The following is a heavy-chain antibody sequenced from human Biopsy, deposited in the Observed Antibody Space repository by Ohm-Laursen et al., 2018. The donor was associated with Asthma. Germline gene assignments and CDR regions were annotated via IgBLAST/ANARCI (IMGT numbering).Heavy chain of an antibody. J-gene: IGHJ5*02. CDR3: ARGQGRGIQLWSLDP. D-gene: IGHD5-18*01. CDR2: IHNSGNT. CDR1: GGSISRDY. V-gene: IGHV4-59*01. Sequence: SETLSLTCTVSGGSISRDYWSWLRQSPGKGLEWIGYIHNSGNTNYNPSLKSRVTISLDTSKNHFSLRLSFVTAADTAVYFCARGQGRGIQLWSLDPWGQGILVTVSS.